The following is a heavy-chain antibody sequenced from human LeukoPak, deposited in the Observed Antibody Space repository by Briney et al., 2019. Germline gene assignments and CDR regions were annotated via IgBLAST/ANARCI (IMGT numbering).Heavy chain of an antibody. V-gene: IGHV3-30*18. CDR1: GYTFSSYG. CDR3: AKDRSSIVFDY. CDR2: ISYDGSNK. J-gene: IGHJ4*02. D-gene: IGHD3-3*02. Sequence: GGSLRLSCAASGYTFSSYGMHWVRQAPGKGLEWVAVISYDGSNKYYADSVKGRFTTSRDNSKNTLYLQMNSLRAEDTAVYYCAKDRSSIVFDYWGQGTLVTVSS.